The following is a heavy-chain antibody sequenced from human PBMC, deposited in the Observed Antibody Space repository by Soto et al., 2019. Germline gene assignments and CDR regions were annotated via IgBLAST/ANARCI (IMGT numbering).Heavy chain of an antibody. CDR3: ARDLEDYGDYAAYGMDV. J-gene: IGHJ6*02. Sequence: EVQLVESGGGLVQPGGSLRLSCAASGFTFSSYWMSWVRQAPGKGLEWVANIKQDGSEKYYVDSVKGRFTISRDNAKNSLYLQMNSLSAEDTAVYYCARDLEDYGDYAAYGMDVWGQGTTVTVSS. D-gene: IGHD4-17*01. CDR1: GFTFSSYW. CDR2: IKQDGSEK. V-gene: IGHV3-7*05.